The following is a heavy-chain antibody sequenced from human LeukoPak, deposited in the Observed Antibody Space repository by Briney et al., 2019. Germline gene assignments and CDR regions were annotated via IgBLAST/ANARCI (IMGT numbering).Heavy chain of an antibody. Sequence: ASVKVSCKASGYTFTDYYINWVRQAPGQGLEWMGWINPNSGGTNYAQKFQGRVTMTRDTSINTAYMELSRLTSDDTAIYYCVRERRVSLQFLEYSHNWFDTWGQGTLVTVSS. D-gene: IGHD3-3*01. V-gene: IGHV1-2*02. CDR3: VRERRVSLQFLEYSHNWFDT. CDR2: INPNSGGT. J-gene: IGHJ5*02. CDR1: GYTFTDYY.